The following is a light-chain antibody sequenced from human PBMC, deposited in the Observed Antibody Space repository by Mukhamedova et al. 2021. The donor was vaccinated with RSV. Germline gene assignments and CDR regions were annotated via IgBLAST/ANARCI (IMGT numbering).Light chain of an antibody. V-gene: IGKV1-13*02. Sequence: WYQRRVHGKAPKLLIYDASSLESGVPSRFSGSGSGTDFTLTISSLQPEDFAPYYCPQFNSYPFTFGPGTKVDIK. CDR3: PQFNSYPFT. J-gene: IGKJ3*01. CDR2: DAS.